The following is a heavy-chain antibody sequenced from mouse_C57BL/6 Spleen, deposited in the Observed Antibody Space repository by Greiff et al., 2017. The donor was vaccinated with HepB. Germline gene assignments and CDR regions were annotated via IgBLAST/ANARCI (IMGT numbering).Heavy chain of an antibody. CDR2: IDPSDSYT. J-gene: IGHJ4*01. V-gene: IGHV1-59*01. CDR3: ARTLYGSSDGGAMDY. D-gene: IGHD1-1*01. Sequence: QVQLQQPGAELVRPGTSVTLSCKASGYTFTSYWMHWVKQRPEQGLEWIGVIDPSDSYTNYNQKFKGKATLTVDTSSSTAYMQLSSLTSEDSAVYYGARTLYGSSDGGAMDYWGQGTSVTVSA. CDR1: GYTFTSYW.